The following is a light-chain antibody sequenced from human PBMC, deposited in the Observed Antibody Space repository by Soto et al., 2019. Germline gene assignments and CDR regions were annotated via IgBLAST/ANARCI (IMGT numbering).Light chain of an antibody. CDR1: QSVPANY. Sequence: EIVLTQSPGTLSLSPGERVTLSCGASQSVPANYLAWYQQKPGQAPRLLIYGASNRATGIPDRFSGSGSGTEFILTVSRLEPEDFAVYFCLQYGTPWWTFGQGARVEIK. CDR2: GAS. V-gene: IGKV3-20*01. CDR3: LQYGTPWWT. J-gene: IGKJ1*01.